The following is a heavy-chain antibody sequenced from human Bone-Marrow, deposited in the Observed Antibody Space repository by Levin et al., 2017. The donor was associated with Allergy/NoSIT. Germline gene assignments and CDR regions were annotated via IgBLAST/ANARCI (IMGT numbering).Heavy chain of an antibody. V-gene: IGHV4-38-2*01. CDR3: ARAPGTCSGGSCYLGD. CDR2: FYHSGST. D-gene: IGHD2-15*01. Sequence: SETLSLTCAVSGYSISSGFFWDWIRQPPGKGLEWIGSFYHSGSTYYNPSLKSRVTISVDTSKNQFSLKLSSVTAADTAVYYCARAPGTCSGGSCYLGDWGQGTLVTVSS. J-gene: IGHJ4*02. CDR1: GYSISSGFF.